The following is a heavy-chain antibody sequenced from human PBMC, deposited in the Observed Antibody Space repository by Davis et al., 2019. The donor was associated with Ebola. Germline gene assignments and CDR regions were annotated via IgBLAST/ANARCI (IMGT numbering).Heavy chain of an antibody. Sequence: GESLKISCAASGFTFSSYSMNWVRQAPGKGLECVSVIFSNGDIYYAESVKDRFTISRDNSKNTLYLQMTSLRAEDTAVYYCSSSSSLSGMYNWFDPWGQGTLVTVSS. J-gene: IGHJ5*02. D-gene: IGHD6-6*01. CDR1: GFTFSSYS. CDR3: SSSSSLSGMYNWFDP. CDR2: IFSNGDI. V-gene: IGHV3-66*01.